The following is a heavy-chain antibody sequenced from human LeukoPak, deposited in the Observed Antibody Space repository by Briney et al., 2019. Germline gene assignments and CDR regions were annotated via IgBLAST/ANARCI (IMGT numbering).Heavy chain of an antibody. CDR2: IRYDGSNK. V-gene: IGHV3-30*02. CDR1: GFTFSSYS. J-gene: IGHJ4*02. Sequence: GSLRLSCAASGFTFSSYSMNWVRQAPGKGLEWVSFIRYDGSNKYYADSVKGRFTISRDNSKNTLDLQMNSLRAEDTAVYYCAKVGSGWYGVDYWGQGTLVTVSS. D-gene: IGHD6-19*01. CDR3: AKVGSGWYGVDY.